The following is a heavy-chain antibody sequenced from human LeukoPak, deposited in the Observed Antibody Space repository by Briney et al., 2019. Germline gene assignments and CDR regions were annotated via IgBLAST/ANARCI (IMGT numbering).Heavy chain of an antibody. CDR3: ASAPCGGDCPPGPRFDP. J-gene: IGHJ5*02. V-gene: IGHV1-24*01. CDR1: GYTLTELS. CDR2: FDPEDGET. Sequence: ASGKVSCSVAGYTLTELSMHWVRQAPGKGLEWVGGFDPEDGETIYAQKFQGRVTMTEDTSTDTAYMELSSLRSEDTAVYYCASAPCGGDCPPGPRFDPWGQGTLVTVSS. D-gene: IGHD2-21*01.